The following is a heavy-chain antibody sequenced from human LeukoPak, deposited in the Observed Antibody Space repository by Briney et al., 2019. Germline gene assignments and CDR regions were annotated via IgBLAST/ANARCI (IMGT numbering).Heavy chain of an antibody. CDR3: AKHSGQGDLNY. CDR1: GFTFNNYA. Sequence: GGSLRLSCETSGFTFNNYAMSWVRQAPGKGLEWVSAIDSSGIGTFYADSVKGRFTISRDISRNTVCLQMNSLRGEDTAIYFCAKHSGQGDLNYWGQGALVTVSS. D-gene: IGHD6-19*01. J-gene: IGHJ4*02. V-gene: IGHV3-23*01. CDR2: IDSSGIGT.